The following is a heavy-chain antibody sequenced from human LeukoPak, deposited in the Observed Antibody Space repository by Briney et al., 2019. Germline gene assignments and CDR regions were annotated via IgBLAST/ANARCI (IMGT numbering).Heavy chain of an antibody. D-gene: IGHD2-2*01. CDR3: ARGAIAHDCSSTSCSVGDAFDI. J-gene: IGHJ3*02. CDR2: IYSTGST. Sequence: PSETLSLTCTVSGGSISSEAFHWTWIRQSPGKGLEWIGYIYSTGSTYYNPSLKSRLSMSVDTSKNQFSLKLSSVTAADTAVYYCARGAIAHDCSSTSCSVGDAFDIWGQGTMVTVSS. CDR1: GGSISSEAFH. V-gene: IGHV4-30-4*01.